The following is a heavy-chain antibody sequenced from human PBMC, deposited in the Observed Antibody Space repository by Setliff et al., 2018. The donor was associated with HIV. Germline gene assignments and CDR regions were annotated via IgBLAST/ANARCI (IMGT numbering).Heavy chain of an antibody. CDR3: TSFSADELGDLPFDFDC. J-gene: IGHJ4*02. V-gene: IGHV3-49*04. CDR2: IRREAYGGTT. D-gene: IGHD3-16*01. CDR1: GFTFGDYA. Sequence: PGESLKISCSGSGFTFGDYAMSWVRQAPGKGLEWVGFIRREAYGGTTDYAASVKGRFTISRDDSKSIAYLQMNSLKTEDTAVYYCTSFSADELGDLPFDFDCWGQGTLVTVSS.